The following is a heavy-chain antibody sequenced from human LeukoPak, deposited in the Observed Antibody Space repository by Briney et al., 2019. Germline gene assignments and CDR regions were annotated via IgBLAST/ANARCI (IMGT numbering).Heavy chain of an antibody. CDR2: IYTSGST. Sequence: SETLSLNSTVSRGSISSGSYYWSWIGQPAGKGLEWIGRIYTSGSTNYNPSLKSRVTISVDTSKNQFSLKLSSVTAADTAVYYCARGIAVAGVRSWGQGTLVTVSS. V-gene: IGHV4-61*02. J-gene: IGHJ5*02. CDR1: RGSISSGSYY. CDR3: ARGIAVAGVRS. D-gene: IGHD6-19*01.